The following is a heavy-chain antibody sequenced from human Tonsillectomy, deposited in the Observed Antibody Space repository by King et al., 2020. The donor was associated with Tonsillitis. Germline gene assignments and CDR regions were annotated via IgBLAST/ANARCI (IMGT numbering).Heavy chain of an antibody. CDR1: GFTFSSYG. Sequence: VQLVESGGGVVQPGRSLRLSCAASGFTFSSYGMHWVRQAPGKGLEWVAVIWYDGSNKYYADSVKGRFTISRDNSKNTLYLQMNSLRAEDTAMYYCARDMEMATISWFFDYWGQGTLVTVSS. CDR2: IWYDGSNK. V-gene: IGHV3-33*01. CDR3: ARDMEMATISWFFDY. D-gene: IGHD5-24*01. J-gene: IGHJ4*02.